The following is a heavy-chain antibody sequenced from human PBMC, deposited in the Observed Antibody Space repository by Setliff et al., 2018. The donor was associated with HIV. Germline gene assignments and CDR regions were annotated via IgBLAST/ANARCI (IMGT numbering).Heavy chain of an antibody. Sequence: GASVKVSCKASGYTFTSYAIHWVRQAPGQSLEWMGWINAGYGNTKYSQKFQGRVTITRDASASTAYMELSSLRSEDTAVYYCARDGGPGSGWGDYSYYYSMYVWGKGTTVTAPQ. J-gene: IGHJ6*04. CDR2: INAGYGNT. D-gene: IGHD6-19*01. CDR3: ARDGGPGSGWGDYSYYYSMYV. CDR1: GYTFTSYA. V-gene: IGHV1-3*01.